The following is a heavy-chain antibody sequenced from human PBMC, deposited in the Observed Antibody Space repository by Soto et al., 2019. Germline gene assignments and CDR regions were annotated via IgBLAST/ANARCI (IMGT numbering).Heavy chain of an antibody. CDR2: ISGSGGST. V-gene: IGHV3-23*01. D-gene: IGHD1-26*01. Sequence: EVQLLESGGGLVQPGGSLRLSCAASGFTFSSYAMSWVRQAPGKGLEWVSAISGSGGSTYYADSVKGRFTISRDNSKNTLYLQMNSLRAEDTXXXXXXKEGVLGGSYCTSWGQGTLVTVSS. J-gene: IGHJ4*02. CDR3: XKEGVLGGSYCTS. CDR1: GFTFSSYA.